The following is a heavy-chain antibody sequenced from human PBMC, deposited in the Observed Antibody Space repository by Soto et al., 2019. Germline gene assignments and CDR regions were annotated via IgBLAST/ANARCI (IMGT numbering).Heavy chain of an antibody. CDR3: LGGYGTSYDY. D-gene: IGHD5-12*01. CDR2: INHRGRT. CDR1: VASISGGGSF. Sequence: QLQLQESGSDRVKPYRTFSLTWAVSVASISGGGSFGTWIRQPPGKALEWMGNINHRGRTYYNPPFKSRVTISVDRCKNQFSLELSSVTAEDTAAYYCLGGYGTSYDYWSQGTLVSVSS. J-gene: IGHJ4*02. V-gene: IGHV4-30-2*01.